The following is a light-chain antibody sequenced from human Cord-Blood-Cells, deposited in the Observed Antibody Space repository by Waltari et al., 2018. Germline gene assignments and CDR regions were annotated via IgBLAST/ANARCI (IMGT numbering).Light chain of an antibody. Sequence: DIQLTQSPSILSASVGDRVTITCRASQGIRSYLAWYQQKPGKAPKLLIYAASTLQSWVPSRFSVSGSGTEFTLTISSLQPEDFATYYCQQLNSYPYTFGQGTKLEIK. CDR3: QQLNSYPYT. V-gene: IGKV1-9*01. CDR2: AAS. J-gene: IGKJ2*01. CDR1: QGIRSY.